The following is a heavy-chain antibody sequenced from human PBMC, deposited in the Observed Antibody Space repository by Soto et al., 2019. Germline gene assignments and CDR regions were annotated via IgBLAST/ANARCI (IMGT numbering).Heavy chain of an antibody. Sequence: GGSLRLSCAASGFTFSSYAMNWVLQAPGKGLEWVATISGIGGSTYYADSVKGRFTISRDNSKNTLYLQMNGLRVEDTAVYDCANDRLAGNFDYSGQRTPVTVAS. CDR3: ANDRLAGNFDY. J-gene: IGHJ4*02. CDR1: GFTFSSYA. V-gene: IGHV3-23*01. CDR2: ISGIGGST.